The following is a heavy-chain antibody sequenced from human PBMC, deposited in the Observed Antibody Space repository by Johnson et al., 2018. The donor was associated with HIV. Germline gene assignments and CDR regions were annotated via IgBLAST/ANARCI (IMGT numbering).Heavy chain of an antibody. CDR1: GFTFSNYD. D-gene: IGHD2-15*01. V-gene: IGHV3-30*19. CDR2: ISYDGSNK. J-gene: IGHJ3*02. CDR3: ARDEPIVVVVAAIGDAFDI. Sequence: QVQLVESGGGVVQTGGSLRLSCAASGFTFSNYDMYWVRQAPGKGLEWVAVISYDGSNKYYTDSVKGRFTISRDNSKNTLYLQMNSLRAEDTAVYYCARDEPIVVVVAAIGDAFDIWGQGTMVTVSS.